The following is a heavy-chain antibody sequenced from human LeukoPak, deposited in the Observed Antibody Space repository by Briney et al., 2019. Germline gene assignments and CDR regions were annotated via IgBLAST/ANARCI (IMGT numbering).Heavy chain of an antibody. Sequence: GGSLRLSCAASGFTFGSYWMSWVRQAPGKGLEWVANIKQDGSEKYYVDPVKGRFTISGDNAKNSLYLQMNSLRAEDTAVYYCARDQARMVRGVIYGYFGYWGQGTLVTVSS. CDR2: IKQDGSEK. J-gene: IGHJ4*02. CDR3: ARDQARMVRGVIYGYFGY. D-gene: IGHD3-10*01. CDR1: GFTFGSYW. V-gene: IGHV3-7*01.